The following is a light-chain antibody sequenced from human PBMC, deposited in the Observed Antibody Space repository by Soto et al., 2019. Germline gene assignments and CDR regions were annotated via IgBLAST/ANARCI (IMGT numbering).Light chain of an antibody. J-gene: IGKJ1*01. V-gene: IGKV2-28*01. CDR2: LGS. Sequence: DIVMTQSPLSLPVTPVEPASISCRSSQSLLHSNGYNYLDWYLQKPGQSPQLLIYLGSNRASGVPDRFSGSGSGTDFTLKISRVEAEDVGVYYCMQGTHWPRTFGQGTKVDIK. CDR3: MQGTHWPRT. CDR1: QSLLHSNGYNY.